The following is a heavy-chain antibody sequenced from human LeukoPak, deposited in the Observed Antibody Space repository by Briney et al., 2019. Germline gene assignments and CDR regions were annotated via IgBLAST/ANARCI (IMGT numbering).Heavy chain of an antibody. Sequence: SETLSLTCTVSGYSISSGYYWGWIRQPPGKGLEWIGSIYHSGSTYYNPSLKSRVTISVDTSKNQFSLKLSSVTAADTAVYYCARTHYYDSSGSPFDYWGQGTLVTVSS. D-gene: IGHD3-22*01. CDR1: GYSISSGYY. CDR3: ARTHYYDSSGSPFDY. J-gene: IGHJ4*02. V-gene: IGHV4-38-2*02. CDR2: IYHSGST.